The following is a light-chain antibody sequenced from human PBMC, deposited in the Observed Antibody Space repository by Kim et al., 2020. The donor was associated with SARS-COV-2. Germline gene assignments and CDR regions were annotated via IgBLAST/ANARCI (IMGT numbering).Light chain of an antibody. CDR3: QQYNNWPPLLYT. V-gene: IGKV3-15*01. J-gene: IGKJ2*01. CDR1: QSVSSN. Sequence: EIVMTQSPATLSVSPGERATLSCRASQSVSSNLAWYQQKPGQAPRLLIYGASTRATGIPARFSGSGSGTEFTLTISSLHSEDFAVYYCQQYNNWPPLLYTFGQGTKLEI. CDR2: GAS.